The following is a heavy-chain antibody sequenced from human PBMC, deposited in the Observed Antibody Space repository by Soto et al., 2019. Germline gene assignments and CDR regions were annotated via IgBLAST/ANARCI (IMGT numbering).Heavy chain of an antibody. CDR2: IYYSGST. CDR1: GVPVSSGSYT. V-gene: IGHV4-61*01. CDR3: ARDYGGDY. D-gene: IGHD4-17*01. Sequence: QVQLQESGPGLVKPSETLSLTCSVSGVPVSSGSYTWSWIRQPPGKGLEWVGKIYYSGSTDYNPSLKSRVTISIDTSKNQFSLKLSSVTAADTAVYYCARDYGGDYWGQGTLVTVSS. J-gene: IGHJ4*02.